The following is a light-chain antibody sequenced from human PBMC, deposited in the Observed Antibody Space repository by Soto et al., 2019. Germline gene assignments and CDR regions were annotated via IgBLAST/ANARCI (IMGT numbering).Light chain of an antibody. CDR3: QPYASSSRT. CDR2: GAS. V-gene: IGKV3-20*01. J-gene: IGKJ1*01. CDR1: QGVSSYY. Sequence: ELVLTQSPGTLSLSPGERATLSCRASQGVSSYYLAWYKQKPGQAPRLLLYGASSRATGIPDRFRGSGSGTDFTLTISRLEPDDFAVYYYQPYASSSRTFCPGNKLEFK.